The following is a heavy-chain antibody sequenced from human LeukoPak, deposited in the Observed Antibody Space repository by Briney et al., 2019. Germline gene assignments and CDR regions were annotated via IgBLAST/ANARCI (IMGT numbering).Heavy chain of an antibody. V-gene: IGHV4-59*01. CDR1: VGSITGYY. J-gene: IGHJ6*03. CDR2: VYYSVST. D-gene: IGHD2-15*01. Sequence: SETLSLTCTVSVGSITGYYWSWIRQPPGKGLEWIGYVYYSVSTNYNPSLENRVSMSVDKSKNQLSLMLNSVTAADTAVYYCARRLGIGYCSGVSCYYYMDVWGKGTTVTVSS. CDR3: ARRLGIGYCSGVSCYYYMDV.